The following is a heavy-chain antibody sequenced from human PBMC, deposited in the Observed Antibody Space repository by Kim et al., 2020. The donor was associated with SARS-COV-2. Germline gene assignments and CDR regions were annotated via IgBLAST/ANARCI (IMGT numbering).Heavy chain of an antibody. J-gene: IGHJ6*03. CDR2: INHSGST. D-gene: IGHD3-10*01. CDR3: ARGGYGYYGSGSYYSRPNYYYMDV. CDR1: GGSFSGSY. V-gene: IGHV4-34*01. Sequence: SETLSLTCAVYGGSFSGSYWSWIRQPPAKGLEWIGEINHSGSTNYNPSLKSRVTISVDTSKNQFSLKLSSVTAADTAVYYCARGGYGYYGSGSYYSRPNYYYMDVCGKGTTVTVSS.